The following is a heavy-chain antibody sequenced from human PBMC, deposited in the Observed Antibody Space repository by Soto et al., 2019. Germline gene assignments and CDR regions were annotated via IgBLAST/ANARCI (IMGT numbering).Heavy chain of an antibody. J-gene: IGHJ2*01. CDR3: ARDGLAYCGGDCYSFWYCDL. Sequence: GGSLRLSCAASGFTFSSYGMHWVRQAPGKGLEWVAVISYDGSNKYYADSVKGRFTISRDKSKNTLYLQMNSLRAEDTAVYYCARDGLAYCGGDCYSFWYCDLWGRGTLVTVSS. V-gene: IGHV3-30-3*01. CDR2: ISYDGSNK. D-gene: IGHD2-21*02. CDR1: GFTFSSYG.